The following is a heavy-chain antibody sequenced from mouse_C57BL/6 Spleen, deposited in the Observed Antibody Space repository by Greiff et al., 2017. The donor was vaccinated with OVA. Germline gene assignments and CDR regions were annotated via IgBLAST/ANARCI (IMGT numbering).Heavy chain of an antibody. D-gene: IGHD4-1*01. Sequence: VHLVESGAELVKPGASVKISCKASGYAFSSYWMNWVKQRPGKGLEWIGQIYPGDGDTNYTGKFKGKATLTADKSSSTAYMQLSSLTSEDSAVXFCARGESPPLGFAYWGQGTLVTVSA. CDR3: ARGESPPLGFAY. CDR2: IYPGDGDT. CDR1: GYAFSSYW. V-gene: IGHV1-80*01. J-gene: IGHJ3*01.